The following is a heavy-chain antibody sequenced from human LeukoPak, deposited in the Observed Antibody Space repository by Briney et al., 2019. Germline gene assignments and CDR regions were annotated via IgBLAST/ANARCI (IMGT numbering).Heavy chain of an antibody. J-gene: IGHJ4*02. CDR2: ISWNSGSI. D-gene: IGHD3-10*01. Sequence: GGSLRLSCAASAFTFDDYAMHLVRQAPGKGLEWVSGISWNSGSIGYADSVKGRFTISRDNAKNSLYLQMNSLRAEDTALYYCAKGGMVRGPYFWYFDYWGQGTLVTVSS. CDR1: AFTFDDYA. V-gene: IGHV3-9*01. CDR3: AKGGMVRGPYFWYFDY.